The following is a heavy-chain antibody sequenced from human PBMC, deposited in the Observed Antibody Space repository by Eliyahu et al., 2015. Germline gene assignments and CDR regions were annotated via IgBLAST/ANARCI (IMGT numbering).Heavy chain of an antibody. D-gene: IGHD3-22*01. CDR1: GHTLXELS. CDR2: FDPEDGKT. CDR3: ATQHLNYLDSRGYWLTFES. Sequence: QVQVVQSGAEVKKPGASVKVSCKISGHTLXELSMHWVRQAPGKGLEWMGGFDPEDGKTVYAQKFQGRITMTEDTSADTAYMELTSLRSEDTAVYFCATQHLNYLDSRGYWLTFESWGQGTPVTVSS. J-gene: IGHJ4*02. V-gene: IGHV1-24*01.